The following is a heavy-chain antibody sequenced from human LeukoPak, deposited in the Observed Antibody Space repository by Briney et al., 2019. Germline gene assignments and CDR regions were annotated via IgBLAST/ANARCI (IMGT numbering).Heavy chain of an antibody. CDR2: MYHNGST. D-gene: IGHD5-18*01. Sequence: PSETLSLTCGVSGGSFSGYYWNWIRQAPGRGLEWIGEMYHNGSTNYSPSLKSRVTISGDTSKSQFSLRVSSLTAADTAVYYCARGLRIPRRRRYSYVPPSNVALDVWGHGTTVTVSS. V-gene: IGHV4-34*01. J-gene: IGHJ6*02. CDR1: GGSFSGYY. CDR3: ARGLRIPRRRRYSYVPPSNVALDV.